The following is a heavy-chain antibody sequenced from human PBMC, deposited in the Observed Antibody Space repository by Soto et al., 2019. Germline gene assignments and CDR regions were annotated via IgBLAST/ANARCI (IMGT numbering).Heavy chain of an antibody. V-gene: IGHV3-74*01. CDR3: ARGSKDSYPGSRIFDF. CDR2: INSDGSST. CDR1: GFTFSSYW. Sequence: GGSLRLSCAASGFTFSSYWMHWVRQAPGKGLVWVSRINSDGSSTSYADSVKGRFTISRDNAKKTLYLQMSSLRADDSAVYFCARGSKDSYPGSRIFDFWGRGTLVTVSS. D-gene: IGHD3-10*01. J-gene: IGHJ4*02.